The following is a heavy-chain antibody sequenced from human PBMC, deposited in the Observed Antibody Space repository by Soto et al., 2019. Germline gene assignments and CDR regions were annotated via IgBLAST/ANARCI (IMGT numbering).Heavy chain of an antibody. J-gene: IGHJ4*02. CDR1: GFTVNNAW. CDR3: TTAENYYDSSSFDY. CDR2: IKSKTDGVTT. D-gene: IGHD3-22*01. Sequence: GRSPERGCVASGFTVNNAWMNWVRQAPGKGLEWVGRIKSKTDGVTTDYAALVKGRFTISRDDSKTTLYLQMNGLKTEDTAVYYCTTAENYYDSSSFDYWGQGTLVTVSS. V-gene: IGHV3-15*01.